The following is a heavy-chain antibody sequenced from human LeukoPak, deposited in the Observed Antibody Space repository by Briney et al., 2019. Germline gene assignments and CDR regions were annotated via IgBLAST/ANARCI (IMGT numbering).Heavy chain of an antibody. D-gene: IGHD3-16*01. V-gene: IGHV3-33*01. Sequence: PGGFLRLSCAASGFTFSSYGMHWVRQAPGKGLEWVAVIWYDGSNKYYADSVKGRFTISRDNSKNTLYLQMNSLRAEDTAVYYCARDPLYDGMDVWGQGTTVTVSS. CDR1: GFTFSSYG. CDR3: ARDPLYDGMDV. J-gene: IGHJ6*02. CDR2: IWYDGSNK.